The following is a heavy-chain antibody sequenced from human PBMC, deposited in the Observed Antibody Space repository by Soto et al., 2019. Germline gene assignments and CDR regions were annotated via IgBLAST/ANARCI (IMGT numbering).Heavy chain of an antibody. CDR1: GFTFSSYG. J-gene: IGHJ4*02. Sequence: QVQLVESGGGVVQPGGSLRLSCAASGFTFSSYGMHWVRQAPGKGLEWVAVIWYDGSNKNYADSVKGRFTISRDNSKNTQYLQMNSLRAEDTAVYYGARTLYNLDYWGQGTLVTVSS. CDR3: ARTLYNLDY. CDR2: IWYDGSNK. V-gene: IGHV3-33*01. D-gene: IGHD3-16*01.